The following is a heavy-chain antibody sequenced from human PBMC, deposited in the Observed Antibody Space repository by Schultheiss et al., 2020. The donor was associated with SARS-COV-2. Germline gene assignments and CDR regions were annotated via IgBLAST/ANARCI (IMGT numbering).Heavy chain of an antibody. CDR2: IYYSGST. V-gene: IGHV4-59*01. CDR1: GGSISSYY. CDR3: ARGPYYYDPYGEGMYYGMDV. D-gene: IGHD3-22*01. J-gene: IGHJ6*02. Sequence: SQTLSLTCTVSGGSISSYYWSWIRQPPGKGLEWIGYIYYSGSTNYNPSLKSRVTISVDTSKNQFSLKLSSVTAADTAVYYCARGPYYYDPYGEGMYYGMDVWGQGTTVTVSS.